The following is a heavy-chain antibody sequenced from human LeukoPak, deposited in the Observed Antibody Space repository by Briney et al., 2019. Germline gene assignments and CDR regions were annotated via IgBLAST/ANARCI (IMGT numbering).Heavy chain of an antibody. CDR2: IYTSGST. D-gene: IGHD2-15*01. CDR1: GGSISSYY. CDR3: ARQAFCGGGRCNPFDY. Sequence: SETLSLTCTVSGGSISSYYWSWIRQPAGKGLEWIGRIYTSGSTNYNPSLKSRVTISVDTSKNQFSLKLTSVTAADTAVYYCARQAFCGGGRCNPFDYWGQGTLVTVSS. J-gene: IGHJ4*02. V-gene: IGHV4-4*07.